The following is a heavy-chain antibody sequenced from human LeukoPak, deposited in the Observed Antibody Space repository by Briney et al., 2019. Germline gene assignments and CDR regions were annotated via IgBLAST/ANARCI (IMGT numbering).Heavy chain of an antibody. D-gene: IGHD1-14*01. Sequence: SETLSLTCTVSGGPISNYYWSWIRQPPGKGLEWIGYIYYSGSTNYNPSLKSRVTISVDTSKNRFSLRLSSVTAADTAVYYCARSPRGGTKTYFDYWGQGTLVTVSP. CDR3: ARSPRGGTKTYFDY. CDR1: GGPISNYY. J-gene: IGHJ4*02. V-gene: IGHV4-59*01. CDR2: IYYSGST.